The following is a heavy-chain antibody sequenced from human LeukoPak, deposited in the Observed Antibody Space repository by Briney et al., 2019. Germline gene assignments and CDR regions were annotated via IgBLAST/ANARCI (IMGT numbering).Heavy chain of an antibody. Sequence: KPGGSLRLSCAASGFTFSSYSMNWVRQAPGKGLEWVSSISSSSSYIYYADSVKGRFTISRDNAKNSLYLKMNSLRAEDTAVYYCARDNDVADFDYWGQGTLVTVSS. CDR3: ARDNDVADFDY. CDR2: ISSSSSYI. J-gene: IGHJ4*02. CDR1: GFTFSSYS. D-gene: IGHD2-8*01. V-gene: IGHV3-21*01.